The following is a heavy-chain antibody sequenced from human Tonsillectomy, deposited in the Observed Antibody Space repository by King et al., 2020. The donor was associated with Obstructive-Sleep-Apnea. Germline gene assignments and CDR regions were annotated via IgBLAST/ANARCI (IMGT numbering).Heavy chain of an antibody. CDR3: ARGAAAPDEFDY. CDR2: IISDGGST. Sequence: VQLVESGGGLVQPGGSLRLSCAASGFTFSSYWIHWVRQAPGKGLVWVSRIISDGGSTSYADSVKGRFTISRDNAKNTLYLQMNRLRAEDTAVYYCARGAAAPDEFDYWGQGTLVTVSS. V-gene: IGHV3-74*01. J-gene: IGHJ4*02. CDR1: GFTFSSYW. D-gene: IGHD6-13*01.